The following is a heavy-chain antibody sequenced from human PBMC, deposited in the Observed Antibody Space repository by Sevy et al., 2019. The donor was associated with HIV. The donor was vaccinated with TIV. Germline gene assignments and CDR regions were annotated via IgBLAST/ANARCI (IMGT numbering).Heavy chain of an antibody. V-gene: IGHV3-23*01. CDR3: AKGYGSGSPPDY. J-gene: IGHJ4*02. CDR2: ISGSGGST. CDR1: GFIFNSYS. D-gene: IGHD3-10*01. Sequence: GGSLRLSCAASGFIFNSYSMSWVRQAPGKGLDWVSAISGSGGSTYYADSVKGRFTISRDNFKKTLYLEMNKLRVEDTAVYYCAKGYGSGSPPDYWGQGTLVTVSS.